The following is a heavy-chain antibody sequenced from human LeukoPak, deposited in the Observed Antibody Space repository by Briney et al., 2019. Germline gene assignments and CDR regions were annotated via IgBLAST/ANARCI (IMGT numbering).Heavy chain of an antibody. V-gene: IGHV3-23*01. Sequence: GGSLRLSCAASGFTFSSYAMSWVRQAPGKGLEWVSAISASGGSTFYADSVKGRFTISRDNSKNTLYLQMNSLRAEDTAVYYCAKDGLLWFGELLSQANYWGQGTLVTVSS. J-gene: IGHJ4*02. CDR1: GFTFSSYA. D-gene: IGHD3-10*01. CDR3: AKDGLLWFGELLSQANY. CDR2: ISASGGST.